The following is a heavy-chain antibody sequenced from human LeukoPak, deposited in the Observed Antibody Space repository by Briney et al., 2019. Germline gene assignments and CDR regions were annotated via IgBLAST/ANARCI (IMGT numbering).Heavy chain of an antibody. J-gene: IGHJ5*02. Sequence: SETLSLTCTVSGGSISSSSYYWGWIRQPPGKGLEWIGSIYYSGSTYYNPSLKSRVTISVDTSKNQFSLKLSSVTAADTAVYYCARHGSGWYNWLDPWGQGTLVTVSS. CDR3: ARHGSGWYNWLDP. V-gene: IGHV4-39*01. CDR1: GGSISSSSYY. CDR2: IYYSGST. D-gene: IGHD6-19*01.